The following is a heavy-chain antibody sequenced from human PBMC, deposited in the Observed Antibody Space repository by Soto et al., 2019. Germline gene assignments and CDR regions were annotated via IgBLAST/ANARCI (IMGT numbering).Heavy chain of an antibody. D-gene: IGHD2-8*01. CDR2: IGAYNGNT. Sequence: ASVKVSCKASGYTFSNHGITWVRQAPGQGLEWMGWIGAYNGNTHYTQSLQGRVTMTTDTSTSTAYMELRGLRSDDTAVYYCATAMGCTNGVCYRGIVDWFDPWGQGTLVTVAS. V-gene: IGHV1-18*01. CDR1: GYTFSNHG. CDR3: ATAMGCTNGVCYRGIVDWFDP. J-gene: IGHJ5*02.